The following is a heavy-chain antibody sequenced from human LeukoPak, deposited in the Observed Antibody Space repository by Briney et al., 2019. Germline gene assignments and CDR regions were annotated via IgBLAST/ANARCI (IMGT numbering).Heavy chain of an antibody. D-gene: IGHD2-15*01. CDR3: AKAGAVVVVAAKYFDY. CDR1: GFTFSSYA. CDR2: ISTSGGST. J-gene: IGHJ4*02. Sequence: GGSLRLSCAASGFTFSSYAMGWVRQAPGKGLEWVSAISTSGGSTYYADSVKGRFTISRDNSKNTLYLQMNSLRAEDTAVYYCAKAGAVVVVAAKYFDYWGQGTLVTVSS. V-gene: IGHV3-23*01.